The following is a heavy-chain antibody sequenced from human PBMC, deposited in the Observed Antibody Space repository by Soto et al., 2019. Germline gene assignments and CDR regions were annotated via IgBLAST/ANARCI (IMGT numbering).Heavy chain of an antibody. CDR2: IDPDSGNT. CDR1: GSAFSQYD. D-gene: IGHD1-1*01. Sequence: AASVKVSCKASGSAFSQYDINWVRQGPGQGLEWMGWIDPDSGNTSYQQKFQGRVTMTRNTSISTFFLELNSLRSEDTAVYYCALGRKFWNHLKYYYLDVWAEGTTVTVSS. CDR3: ALGRKFWNHLKYYYLDV. V-gene: IGHV1-8*01. J-gene: IGHJ6*04.